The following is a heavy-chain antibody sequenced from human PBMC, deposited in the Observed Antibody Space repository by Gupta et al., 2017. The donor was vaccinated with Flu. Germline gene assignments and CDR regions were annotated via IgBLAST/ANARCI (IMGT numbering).Heavy chain of an antibody. Sequence: QVQLLQSGAEVKKPGASVKVSCKASGYTFTSTGIIWVRQAPGQGLEWLGWISTYRGITIYTQKLQGRVTLTTDTSTSTAYMKLRNLMSDDTAVYYCARARRSPLYFYDSYTSPYEFDYWGQGTLVTVSS. CDR1: GYTFTSTG. D-gene: IGHD3-22*01. V-gene: IGHV1-18*01. CDR3: ARARRSPLYFYDSYTSPYEFDY. CDR2: ISTYRGIT. J-gene: IGHJ4*02.